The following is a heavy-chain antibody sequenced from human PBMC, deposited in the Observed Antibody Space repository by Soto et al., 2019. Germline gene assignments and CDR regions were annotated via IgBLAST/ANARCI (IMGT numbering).Heavy chain of an antibody. CDR2: IIPIFGTA. D-gene: IGHD3-3*01. V-gene: IGHV1-69*13. CDR3: ARDQLILEWLPDYYYYGMDV. CDR1: GGTFSSYA. J-gene: IGHJ6*02. Sequence: SVKVSCKASGGTFSSYAISWVRQAPGQGLEWMGGIIPIFGTANYAQKFQGRVTITADESTSTAYMELSSLRSEDTAVYYCARDQLILEWLPDYYYYGMDVWGQGTTVTVSS.